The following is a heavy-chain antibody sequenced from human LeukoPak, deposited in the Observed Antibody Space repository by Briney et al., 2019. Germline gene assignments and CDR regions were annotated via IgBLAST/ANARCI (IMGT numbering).Heavy chain of an antibody. CDR1: GFTFSTDW. CDR3: AKIYPGWGSYRIDY. D-gene: IGHD3-16*02. CDR2: IKQEGSEK. J-gene: IGHJ4*02. Sequence: PGGSLRLSCAASGFTFSTDWMSWAPQAPGKGLECVANIKQEGSEKYYVDSVKSRITITSDNAKNTLYLQRNSLRAEDTAVYYSAKIYPGWGSYRIDYWGQGTLVTVSS. V-gene: IGHV3-7*01.